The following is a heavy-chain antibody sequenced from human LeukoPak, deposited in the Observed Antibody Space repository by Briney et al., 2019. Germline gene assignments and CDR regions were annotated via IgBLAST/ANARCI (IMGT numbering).Heavy chain of an antibody. Sequence: PGGSLRLSCAASGFTFSDYYMSWIRQAPGKGLEWVSYISSSSTIYYADSVKGRFTISRDNAKNSLYLQMNSLRAEDTAVYYCARAIGMTTLWFDPWGQGTLVTVSS. CDR3: ARAIGMTTLWFDP. J-gene: IGHJ5*02. D-gene: IGHD4-11*01. V-gene: IGHV3-11*04. CDR2: ISSSSTI. CDR1: GFTFSDYY.